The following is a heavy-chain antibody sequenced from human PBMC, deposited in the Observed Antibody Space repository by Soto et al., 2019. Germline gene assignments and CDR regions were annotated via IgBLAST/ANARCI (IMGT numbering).Heavy chain of an antibody. V-gene: IGHV5-51*01. D-gene: IGHD3-22*01. J-gene: IGHJ6*02. CDR2: IYPGDSDT. CDR1: GYSFTSYW. CDR3: VRQKPYYYDSSGYYYYYYGMDV. Sequence: PGESLKISCKGSGYSFTSYWIGWVRQMPGKGLEWMGIIYPGDSDTRYSPSFQVQVTISADKSISTAYLQWSSLKASDTAMYYCVRQKPYYYDSSGYYYYYYGMDVWGQGTTVTVSS.